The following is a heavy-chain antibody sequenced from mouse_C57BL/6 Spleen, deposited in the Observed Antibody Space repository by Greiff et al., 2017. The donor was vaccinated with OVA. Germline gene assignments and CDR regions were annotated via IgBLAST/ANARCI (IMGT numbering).Heavy chain of an antibody. D-gene: IGHD1-1*01. Sequence: VHLVESGAELMKPGASVKLSCKATGYTFTGYWIAWVKQRPGHGLEWIGEILPGSGSTNYNEKFKGKATFTADTSSNTAYLQLSSLTTEDPAIYRCERRTVVDGWYIDVWGTGTTVTVSS. J-gene: IGHJ1*03. CDR3: ERRTVVDGWYIDV. CDR1: GYTFTGYW. CDR2: ILPGSGST. V-gene: IGHV1-9*01.